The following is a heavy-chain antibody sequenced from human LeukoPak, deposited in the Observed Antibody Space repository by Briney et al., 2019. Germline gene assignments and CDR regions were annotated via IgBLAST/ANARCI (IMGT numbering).Heavy chain of an antibody. D-gene: IGHD3-16*01. V-gene: IGHV3-30*18. CDR1: GFTFSNYG. CDR2: ISYDGSNT. CDR3: AKDYDYVWGSQAPDY. Sequence: GGSLRLSCAASGFTFSNYGMHWVRQAPGKGLEWVAVISYDGSNTYYADSVKGRFTISRDNSKNTVYLQMNSLRAEDTAVYYCAKDYDYVWGSQAPDYWGQGTLVTVSS. J-gene: IGHJ4*02.